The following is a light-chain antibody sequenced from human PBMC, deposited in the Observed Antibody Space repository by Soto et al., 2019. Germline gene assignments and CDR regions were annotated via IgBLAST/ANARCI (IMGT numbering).Light chain of an antibody. V-gene: IGLV2-8*01. CDR2: DVS. CDR3: SSYAGSNNV. CDR1: NIDVGGYNY. Sequence: QSALTQPPSPSGSPGQSVTISCPGNNIDVGGYNYVSWYQQHPGKAPKLMIYDVSKRPSGFPDRFSGSKSGNTASLTVSGLQAEDEADYYCSSYAGSNNVFGTGTKVTVL. J-gene: IGLJ1*01.